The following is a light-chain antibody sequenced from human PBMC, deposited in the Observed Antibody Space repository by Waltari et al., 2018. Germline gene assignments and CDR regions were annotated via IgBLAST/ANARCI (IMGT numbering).Light chain of an antibody. Sequence: EIVMTQSPATLSVSPGDRATLSCRASQSISSNLAWYQQKPGQAPRLLIYGASTRATGIPARFSGSGSGTEFTLTLSSLQSEDFAVYYCQQHNNWPQTFGQGTKLEI. CDR1: QSISSN. V-gene: IGKV3-15*01. J-gene: IGKJ2*01. CDR2: GAS. CDR3: QQHNNWPQT.